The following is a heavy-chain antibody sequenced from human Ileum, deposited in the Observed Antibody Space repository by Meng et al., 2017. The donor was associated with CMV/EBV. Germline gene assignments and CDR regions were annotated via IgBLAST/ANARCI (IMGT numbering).Heavy chain of an antibody. CDR2: IIPIFGTS. CDR1: GGTFSSYV. J-gene: IGHJ5*02. V-gene: IGHV1-69*15. D-gene: IGHD3-10*01. CDR3: ARAGGQGGWFDP. Sequence: LVYTGSEVKQPGSSVKVSCKASGGTFSSYVIGWVRQAPGQVLEWMGTIIPIFGTSNYAQKFQDRVTITADESTSTAYMELSSLRPEDTAVYYCARAGGQGGWFDPWGQGTLVTVSS.